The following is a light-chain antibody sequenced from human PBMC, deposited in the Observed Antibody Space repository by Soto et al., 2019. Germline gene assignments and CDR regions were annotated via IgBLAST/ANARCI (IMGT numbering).Light chain of an antibody. Sequence: QSALTQPPSASGSPGQSVTISCTGTSSDVGAYIFVSWYQQHPGKAPKLMVYDVNRRPPGVPDRFFGSKSGNTASLTVSGLQAEDEADYYCVSYAGSSTFEIFGTGTRSPS. J-gene: IGLJ1*01. CDR2: DVN. V-gene: IGLV2-8*01. CDR1: SSDVGAYIF. CDR3: VSYAGSSTFEI.